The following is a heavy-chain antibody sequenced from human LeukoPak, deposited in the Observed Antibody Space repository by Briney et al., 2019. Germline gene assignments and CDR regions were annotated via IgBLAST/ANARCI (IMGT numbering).Heavy chain of an antibody. V-gene: IGHV3-48*01. CDR3: ALGAAGSPFDY. J-gene: IGHJ4*02. D-gene: IGHD6-13*01. CDR1: GFTFSSFG. CDR2: ISSSSTK. Sequence: PGGSLRLSCAASGFTFSSFGMNWVRQIPGKGLEWISYISSSSTKYYADSVKGRFTISRDNAKNSLYLQMNSLRVDDTAVYYCALGAAGSPFDYWGQGTLVTASS.